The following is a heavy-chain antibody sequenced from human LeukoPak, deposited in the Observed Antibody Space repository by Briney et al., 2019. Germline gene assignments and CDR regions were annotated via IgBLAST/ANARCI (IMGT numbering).Heavy chain of an antibody. D-gene: IGHD2-2*01. J-gene: IGHJ5*02. Sequence: GGSLRLSCAASGFTFSSYAMSWVRQAPGKGLEWVSAISGSGGSTYYADSVKGRFTISRDNSKNTLYLQMNSLRAEDTAVYCCAKDRRRVVPAARRTGYNWFDPWGQGTLVTVSS. CDR3: AKDRRRVVPAARRTGYNWFDP. CDR2: ISGSGGST. CDR1: GFTFSSYA. V-gene: IGHV3-23*01.